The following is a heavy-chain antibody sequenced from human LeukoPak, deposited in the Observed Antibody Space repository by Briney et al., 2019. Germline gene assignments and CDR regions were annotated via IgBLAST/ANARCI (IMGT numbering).Heavy chain of an antibody. D-gene: IGHD3-22*01. CDR2: INPDSGGT. Sequence: ASVKVSCKASGYTFTGYYMHWVRQAPGQGLEWMGWINPDSGGTNYAQKFQGRVTMTRDTSISTAYMELSRLRSDGTAVYYCARGPLPSYYYDSSGYYFAYWGQGTLVTVSS. CDR1: GYTFTGYY. J-gene: IGHJ4*02. CDR3: ARGPLPSYYYDSSGYYFAY. V-gene: IGHV1-2*02.